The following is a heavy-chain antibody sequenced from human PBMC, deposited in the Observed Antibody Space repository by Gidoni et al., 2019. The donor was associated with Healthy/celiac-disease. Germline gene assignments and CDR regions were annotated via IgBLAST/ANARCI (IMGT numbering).Heavy chain of an antibody. Sequence: QVQLQESGPGLVKPSESLSLTCTVSGGSLRSDYWSWIRQPPGTGLEWIGYIYYSGSTNYNPAPKSRVTISVDTSKNQFSLKLSSVTAADTAVYYCARHVREAYCGGDCYSLDYFDYWGQGTLVTVSS. V-gene: IGHV4-59*08. CDR1: GGSLRSDY. CDR2: IYYSGST. J-gene: IGHJ4*02. CDR3: ARHVREAYCGGDCYSLDYFDY. D-gene: IGHD2-21*02.